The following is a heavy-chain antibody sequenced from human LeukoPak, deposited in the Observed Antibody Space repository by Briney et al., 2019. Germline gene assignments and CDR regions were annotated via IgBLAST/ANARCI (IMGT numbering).Heavy chain of an antibody. CDR1: GYTFTSYA. V-gene: IGHV1-3*01. Sequence: GASVKVSCKASGYTFTSYAMHWVRQAPGQRLEWMGWINAGNGNTKYSQKFQGRVTITRDTSASTAYMELSSLRSEDTAVYYCARDGPGYYYGSGSWYYFDYWGQGTLVTVPS. J-gene: IGHJ4*02. CDR3: ARDGPGYYYGSGSWYYFDY. D-gene: IGHD3-10*01. CDR2: INAGNGNT.